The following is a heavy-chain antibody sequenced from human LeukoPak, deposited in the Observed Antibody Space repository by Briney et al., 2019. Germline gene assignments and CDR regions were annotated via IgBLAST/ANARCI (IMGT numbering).Heavy chain of an antibody. D-gene: IGHD1-26*01. V-gene: IGHV4-59*01. J-gene: IGHJ6*02. Sequence: KPSETLSLTCTVSGGSISSYYWSWIRQPPGKELEWIGYIYYRGSTNYNPSLKSRVTISVDTSKNQFSLKLSSVTAADTAVYYCARVRVGATFYYGMDVWGQGTTVTVSS. CDR3: ARVRVGATFYYGMDV. CDR1: GGSISSYY. CDR2: IYYRGST.